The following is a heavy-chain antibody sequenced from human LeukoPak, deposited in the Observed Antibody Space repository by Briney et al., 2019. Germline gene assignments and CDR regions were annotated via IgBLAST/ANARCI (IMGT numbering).Heavy chain of an antibody. D-gene: IGHD3-10*01. J-gene: IGHJ6*04. CDR1: GYTFTTYD. CDR2: MNPNTGDT. CDR3: ARAPYYGSGRYRYGMDV. Sequence: ASVKVSCKTSGYTFTTYDINWVRQATGQGREWMGWMNPNTGDTGYAQKFQGRGTLTRNTAISTAYMELSSLRSEDTAVYYCARAPYYGSGRYRYGMDVWGKGTTVT. V-gene: IGHV1-8*01.